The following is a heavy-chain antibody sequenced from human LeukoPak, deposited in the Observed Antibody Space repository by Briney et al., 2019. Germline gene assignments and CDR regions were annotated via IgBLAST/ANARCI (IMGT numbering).Heavy chain of an antibody. D-gene: IGHD2-2*02. CDR2: ISSSSSNI. J-gene: IGHJ6*03. V-gene: IGHV3-48*04. CDR3: ARGHCSSTSCYTNMDV. Sequence: GGSLRLSCAASGFTFSSYSMNWVRQAPGKGLEWVSYISSSSSNIYYADSVKGRFTISRDNAKNSLYLQMNSLRAEDTAVYYCARGHCSSTSCYTNMDVWGKGTTVTVSS. CDR1: GFTFSSYS.